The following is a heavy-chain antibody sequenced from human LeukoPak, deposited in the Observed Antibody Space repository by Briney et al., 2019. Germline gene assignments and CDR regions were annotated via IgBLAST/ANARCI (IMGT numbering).Heavy chain of an antibody. D-gene: IGHD6-19*01. Sequence: GGSLRLSCAASEFTFSNYWMTWVRQAPGKGLEWVSGISGSGDSTYYADSVKGRFTISRDNSKNTLYLQMNSLRVEDTTTYYCAKVRAPSGWFNSDYWGQGTLVTVSS. CDR1: EFTFSNYW. CDR3: AKVRAPSGWFNSDY. J-gene: IGHJ4*02. V-gene: IGHV3-23*01. CDR2: ISGSGDST.